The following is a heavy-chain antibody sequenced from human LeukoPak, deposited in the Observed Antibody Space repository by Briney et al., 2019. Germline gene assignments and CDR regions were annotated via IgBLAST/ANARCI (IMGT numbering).Heavy chain of an antibody. V-gene: IGHV1-46*01. D-gene: IGHD6-13*01. CDR2: INPSGGST. J-gene: IGHJ5*02. CDR3: ARDSSGYSSSWYNWFDP. CDR1: GYTFTSYY. Sequence: GASVKVSCKASGYTFTSYYMHWVRQAPGQGLEWMGIINPSGGSTSSAQKFQGRVTMTRDTSTSTVYMELSSLRSDDTAVYYCARDSSGYSSSWYNWFDPWGQGTLVTVSS.